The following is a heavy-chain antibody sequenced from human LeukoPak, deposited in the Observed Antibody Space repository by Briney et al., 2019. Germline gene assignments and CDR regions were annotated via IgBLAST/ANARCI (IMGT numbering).Heavy chain of an antibody. Sequence: GGSLRLSCAASGFTFSSYWMHWVRQVPGKGLVWVSRINSDGSSRSYVDSVMCRFTISRDNSKSTLSLQMNSLRAEDTAIYYCATYRQVLLPFESWGQGTLVTVSS. CDR2: INSDGSSR. D-gene: IGHD2-8*02. J-gene: IGHJ4*02. CDR1: GFTFSSYW. V-gene: IGHV3-74*01. CDR3: ATYRQVLLPFES.